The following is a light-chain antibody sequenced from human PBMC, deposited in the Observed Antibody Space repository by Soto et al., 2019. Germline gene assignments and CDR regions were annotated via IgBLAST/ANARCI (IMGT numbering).Light chain of an antibody. Sequence: AIQITQSPSSLSASVGDRVTITCRASQGIRNDLGWYRQKPGKAPKLLIYAASSLQSGVPSRFSGSGAGTDCTRTISSLQPEDVATYYCLQDYNYTITFGQGTRLEIK. V-gene: IGKV1-6*01. CDR3: LQDYNYTIT. J-gene: IGKJ5*01. CDR1: QGIRND. CDR2: AAS.